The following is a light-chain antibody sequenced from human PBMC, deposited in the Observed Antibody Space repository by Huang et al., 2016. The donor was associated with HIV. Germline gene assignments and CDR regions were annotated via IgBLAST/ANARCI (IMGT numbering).Light chain of an antibody. CDR2: GAS. J-gene: IGKJ4*01. V-gene: IGKV3-15*01. Sequence: EIVMTPSPDTLSVSPGQRVTLSCRASQSVNTNLAWYQQKPGQAPRLLIFGASTRATGIPARFTGSGSGTEFTLTISSLQSEDFAVYFCQQYNNWPLFGGGTKVEIK. CDR3: QQYNNWPL. CDR1: QSVNTN.